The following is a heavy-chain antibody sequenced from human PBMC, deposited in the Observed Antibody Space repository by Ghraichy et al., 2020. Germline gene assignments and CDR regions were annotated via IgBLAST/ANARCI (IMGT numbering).Heavy chain of an antibody. Sequence: SETLSLTCAVYGDSISSNNWWSWVRQPPGKGLEWIGEIFHTGSVNYNTSLRSRVTMSIDKSKNQFSLILNSVTAADTAVYYCGIGTDYRWDYRGQGTLVTVSS. V-gene: IGHV4-4*02. J-gene: IGHJ4*02. CDR3: GIGTDYRWDY. CDR2: IFHTGSV. D-gene: IGHD2-8*02. CDR1: GDSISSNNW.